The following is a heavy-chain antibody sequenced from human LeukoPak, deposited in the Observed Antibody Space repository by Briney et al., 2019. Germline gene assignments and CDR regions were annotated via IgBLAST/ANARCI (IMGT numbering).Heavy chain of an antibody. D-gene: IGHD3-10*01. CDR3: ARALGSSSDY. Sequence: GGSLRLSCAASGCTFSRSWMHWVRQAPGKGLVWVSRTNDDGSTTNYADSVKDRFTISRDNAKNTLYLQMNSLRAEDTAVYYCARALGSSSDYWGQGTLVTVAS. J-gene: IGHJ4*02. V-gene: IGHV3-74*01. CDR2: TNDDGSTT. CDR1: GCTFSRSW.